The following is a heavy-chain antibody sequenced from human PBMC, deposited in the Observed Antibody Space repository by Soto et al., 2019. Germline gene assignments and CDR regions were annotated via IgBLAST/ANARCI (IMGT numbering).Heavy chain of an antibody. CDR2: IYYSGST. Sequence: PSETLSLTCTVSGGSISSGGYYWSWIRQHPGKGLEWIGYIYYSGSTYYNPSLKSRVTISVDTSKNQFSLKLSSVTAADTAVYYCAREYFDWFAAFDIWGQGTMVTVSS. CDR1: GGSISSGGYY. CDR3: AREYFDWFAAFDI. J-gene: IGHJ3*02. V-gene: IGHV4-61*08. D-gene: IGHD3-9*01.